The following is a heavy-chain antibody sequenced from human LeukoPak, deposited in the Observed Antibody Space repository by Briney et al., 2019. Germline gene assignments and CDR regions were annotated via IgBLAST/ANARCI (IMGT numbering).Heavy chain of an antibody. CDR3: ARALSGPLDY. Sequence: SETLSLTCTVSGGPISSYYWSWIRQPPGKGLEWIGYIYYSGSTNYNPSLKSRVTISVDTSKNQFSLKLSSVTAADTAVYYCARALSGPLDYWGQGTLVTVSS. V-gene: IGHV4-59*01. J-gene: IGHJ4*02. CDR2: IYYSGST. CDR1: GGPISSYY.